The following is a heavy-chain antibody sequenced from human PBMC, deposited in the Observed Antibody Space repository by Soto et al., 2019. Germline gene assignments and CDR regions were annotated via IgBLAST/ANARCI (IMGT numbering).Heavy chain of an antibody. CDR3: RTGYPYGSGYGY. Sequence: EVQLVESGGGLVKPGDSLRLSCAASGFTFSHAWMSWVRQAPGKGLEWVGRIKSTPDGGTTEYAAPVKGRFTISKDDSKNPVYLQINSLATAEKAVYFWRTGYPYGSGYGYWGQGTLVTVSS. CDR2: IKSTPDGGTT. J-gene: IGHJ4*02. D-gene: IGHD3-10*01. CDR1: GFTFSHAW. V-gene: IGHV3-15*01.